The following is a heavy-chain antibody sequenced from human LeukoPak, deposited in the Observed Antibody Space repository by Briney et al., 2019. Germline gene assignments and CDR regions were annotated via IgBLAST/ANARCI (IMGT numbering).Heavy chain of an antibody. V-gene: IGHV4-59*08. D-gene: IGHD6-19*01. CDR2: IYYSGST. J-gene: IGHJ4*02. Sequence: SETLSLTCTVSGGSTSSYYWSWIRQPPGKGLEWIGYIYYSGSTNYNPSLKSRVTISVDTSKNQFSLKLSSVTAADTAVYYCARQRVAVAGFDYWGQGTLVTVSS. CDR1: GGSTSSYY. CDR3: ARQRVAVAGFDY.